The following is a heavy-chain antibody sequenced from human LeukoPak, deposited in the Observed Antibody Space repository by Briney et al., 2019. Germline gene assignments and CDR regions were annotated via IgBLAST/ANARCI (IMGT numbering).Heavy chain of an antibody. V-gene: IGHV1-46*01. J-gene: IGHJ4*02. Sequence: VASVTVSCKASGYTFTSYYMHWVRQVPGQGLEWMGIISPGRGNTNYAQNFHGRVTLTRDTSTSTIYMELSSLRSEDTAVYYCARDRDWGSSDPFDYWGQGTLVTVPS. CDR3: ARDRDWGSSDPFDY. CDR2: ISPGRGNT. CDR1: GYTFTSYY. D-gene: IGHD7-27*01.